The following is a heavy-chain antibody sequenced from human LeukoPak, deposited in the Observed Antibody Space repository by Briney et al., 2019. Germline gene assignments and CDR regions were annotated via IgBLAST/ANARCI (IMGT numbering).Heavy chain of an antibody. CDR1: GFTFSSYG. CDR2: ISSTSTYI. Sequence: GGSLRLSCAASGFTFSSYGMNWVRQAPGEGLEWVSSISSTSTYIYSADSVKGRFTISRDNSKNTLNLQMNSLRAEDTAVYYCARAWPQAYFDYWGQGTLVTVSS. CDR3: ARAWPQAYFDY. J-gene: IGHJ4*02. V-gene: IGHV3-21*04.